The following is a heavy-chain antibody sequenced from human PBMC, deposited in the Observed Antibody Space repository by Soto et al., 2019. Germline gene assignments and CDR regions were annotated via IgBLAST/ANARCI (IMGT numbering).Heavy chain of an antibody. Sequence: EVQLLESGGGLVQPGGSLRLSCAASGFTFSSYTMSWVRQAPGKGLEWISAGSGSGGSTYYADSVKGRFTISRDNSKDTLYLQMNNLRAEDTAVYYCAKPPDYNWNDYWGQGTLVTVSS. CDR1: GFTFSSYT. V-gene: IGHV3-23*01. D-gene: IGHD1-20*01. CDR3: AKPPDYNWNDY. CDR2: GSGSGGST. J-gene: IGHJ4*02.